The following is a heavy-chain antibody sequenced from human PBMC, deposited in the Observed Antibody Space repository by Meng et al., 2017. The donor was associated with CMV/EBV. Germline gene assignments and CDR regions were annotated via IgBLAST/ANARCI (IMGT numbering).Heavy chain of an antibody. D-gene: IGHD6-6*01. CDR3: ARVPRIAARRGYFDY. CDR1: GFTFSSYE. CDR2: INPNSGGT. J-gene: IGHJ4*02. V-gene: IGHV1-2*02. Sequence: GESLKISCAASGFTFSSYEMNWVRQAPGKGLEWMGWINPNSGGTNYAQKFQGRVTMTRDTSISTAYMELSRLRSDDTAVYYCARVPRIAARRGYFDYWGQGTLVTVSS.